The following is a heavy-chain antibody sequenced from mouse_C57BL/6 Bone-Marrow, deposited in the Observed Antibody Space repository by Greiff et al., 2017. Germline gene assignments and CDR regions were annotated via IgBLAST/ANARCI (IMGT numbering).Heavy chain of an antibody. CDR3: TRDSWYFDV. Sequence: EVQLQQSGAELVRPGASVKLSCTASGFNIKDAYMHWVKQRPEPGLEWIGWIDPENGDTEYASKFQGKATITADTSSNTAYLQLSSLTSEDTAVYYCTRDSWYFDVWGTGTTVTVSS. J-gene: IGHJ1*03. CDR1: GFNIKDAY. V-gene: IGHV14-4*01. CDR2: IDPENGDT.